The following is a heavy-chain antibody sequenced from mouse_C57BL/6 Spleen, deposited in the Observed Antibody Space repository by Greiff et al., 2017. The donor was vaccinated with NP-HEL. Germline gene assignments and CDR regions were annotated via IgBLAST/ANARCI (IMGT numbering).Heavy chain of an antibody. J-gene: IGHJ1*03. CDR1: GFSLSTSGMG. D-gene: IGHD1-1*01. CDR3: ARIVYGSSYWYFDV. CDR2: IWWDADK. V-gene: IGHV8-8*01. Sequence: QVQLKESGPEILQPSQTLSLTCSFSGFSLSTSGMGVGWIRQPSGKGLEWLAHIWWDADKYYNPALKSRLTIAKDTSKNQVFLKIANVDTADTATYYCARIVYGSSYWYFDVWGTGTTVTVSS.